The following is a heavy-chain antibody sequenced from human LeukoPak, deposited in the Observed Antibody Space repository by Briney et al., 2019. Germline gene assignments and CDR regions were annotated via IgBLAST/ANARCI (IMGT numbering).Heavy chain of an antibody. Sequence: GGSLRLSCAASGFTFSSYSMNWVRQAPGKGLEWVSSISSSSSYIYYADSVKGRSTISRDNAKNSLYLQMNSLRAEDTALCYCAKDNYYDSSGTVDYWGQGTLVTVSS. D-gene: IGHD3-22*01. CDR3: AKDNYYDSSGTVDY. J-gene: IGHJ4*02. CDR2: ISSSSSYI. CDR1: GFTFSSYS. V-gene: IGHV3-21*04.